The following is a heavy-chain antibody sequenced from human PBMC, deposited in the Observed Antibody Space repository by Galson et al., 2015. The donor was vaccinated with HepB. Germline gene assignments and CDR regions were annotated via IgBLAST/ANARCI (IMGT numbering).Heavy chain of an antibody. CDR1: GFTFSSYG. Sequence: SLRLSCAASGFTFSSYGMHWVRQAPGKGLEWVAVISYDGSNKYYADSVKGRFTISRDNSKNTLYLQMNSLRAEDTAVYYCAKDRVYHPSYFDYWGQGTLVTVSS. J-gene: IGHJ4*02. V-gene: IGHV3-30*18. D-gene: IGHD3-10*01. CDR3: AKDRVYHPSYFDY. CDR2: ISYDGSNK.